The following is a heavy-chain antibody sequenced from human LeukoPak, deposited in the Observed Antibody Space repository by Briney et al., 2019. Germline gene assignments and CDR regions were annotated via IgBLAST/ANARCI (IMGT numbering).Heavy chain of an antibody. V-gene: IGHV3-48*01. Sequence: GGSLRLSCAVSAFTFSDYSMKWVRQAPGKGLEWISYISGRSSTIYYADSVRGRFTISRDNAKNSMYLQMNSLRAEDTAVYYCARDRLTSGSYFFDYWGQGTLVTVSS. CDR2: ISGRSSTI. CDR1: AFTFSDYS. D-gene: IGHD1-26*01. J-gene: IGHJ4*02. CDR3: ARDRLTSGSYFFDY.